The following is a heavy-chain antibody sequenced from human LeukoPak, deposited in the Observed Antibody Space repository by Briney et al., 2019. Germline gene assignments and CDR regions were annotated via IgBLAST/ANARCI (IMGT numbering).Heavy chain of an antibody. J-gene: IGHJ4*02. Sequence: SETLSLTCSVSGGSIFAYNYYWSWIRQPAGKGLEWIGQIYGSGRTNYNPSLKSRGTMSVDTSKNQFSLTLSSVTAADTAVYYCARYSGIYSYFDSWGQGTLVTVSS. D-gene: IGHD3-22*01. CDR2: IYGSGRT. CDR1: GGSIFAYNYY. V-gene: IGHV4-61*09. CDR3: ARYSGIYSYFDS.